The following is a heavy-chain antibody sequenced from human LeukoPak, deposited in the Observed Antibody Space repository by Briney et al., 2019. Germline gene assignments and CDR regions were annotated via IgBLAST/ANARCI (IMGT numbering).Heavy chain of an antibody. V-gene: IGHV3-20*04. D-gene: IGHD3-10*01. CDR1: GFIFDDYG. CDR3: VRGRPAGGSGSYYPFDY. J-gene: IGHJ4*02. Sequence: GGSLRLSCAASGFIFDDYGMSWVRQVPGKGLEWVSGINWSGGSTGYADSVKGRFTISRDNAKKSLYLQMNSLRDEDTALYYCVRGRPAGGSGSYYPFDYWGQGTLVTASS. CDR2: INWSGGST.